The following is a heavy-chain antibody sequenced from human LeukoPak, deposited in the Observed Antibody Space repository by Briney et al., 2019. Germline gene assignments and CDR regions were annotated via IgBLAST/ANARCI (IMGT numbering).Heavy chain of an antibody. CDR2: INPNSGGT. CDR3: ARSGHYYDSSGPFDY. D-gene: IGHD3-22*01. V-gene: IGHV1-2*02. CDR1: GYTFTGYY. Sequence: ASVKVSCKASGYTFTGYYMHWVRQAPGQGREWMGWINPNSGGTNYAQKFQGRVTMTRDTSISTAYMELSRLRSDDTAVYYCARSGHYYDSSGPFDYWGQGTLVTVSS. J-gene: IGHJ4*02.